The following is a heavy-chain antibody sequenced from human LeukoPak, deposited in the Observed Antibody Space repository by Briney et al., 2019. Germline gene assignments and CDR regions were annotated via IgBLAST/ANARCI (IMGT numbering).Heavy chain of an antibody. V-gene: IGHV7-4-1*02. J-gene: IGHJ4*02. D-gene: IGHD5-24*01. CDR1: GYTFTSHS. Sequence: ASVKVSCKASGYTFTSHSINWLRQAPGQGLEWMGWITTNTGNPTYAQGFTGRFVFSLDTSVSTAYLQISSLKAEDTAVYYCARDASTIRFDYWGQGTLVTVSS. CDR3: ARDASTIRFDY. CDR2: ITTNTGNP.